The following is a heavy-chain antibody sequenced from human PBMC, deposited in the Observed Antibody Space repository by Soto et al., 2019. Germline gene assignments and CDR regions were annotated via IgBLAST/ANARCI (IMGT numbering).Heavy chain of an antibody. J-gene: IGHJ4*02. V-gene: IGHV3-21*01. CDR3: ARERALEWLSI. CDR1: GFIFSDFQ. Sequence: GGSLRLSGAASGFIFSDFQLNGVRQAPGRGLEWLASITGTSAFTHYADSIEGRFTISRDNPNNLLFLQMNSLRAEDTALYFCARERALEWLSIWGQGTLVTVSS. CDR2: ITGTSAFT. D-gene: IGHD3-3*01.